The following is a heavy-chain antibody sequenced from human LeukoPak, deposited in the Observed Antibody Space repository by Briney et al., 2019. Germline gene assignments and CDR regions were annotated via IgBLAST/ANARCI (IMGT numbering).Heavy chain of an antibody. J-gene: IGHJ4*02. Sequence: GGSLRLSCAASGFTFSSYSMNWVRQAPGKGLEWVSYISSSSSTIYYADSVKGRFTISRDNAKNSLYLQMNSLRAEDTAVYYCASSSDSRDFDYWGQGTLVTVSS. CDR3: ASSSDSRDFDY. D-gene: IGHD6-13*01. V-gene: IGHV3-48*01. CDR2: ISSSSSTI. CDR1: GFTFSSYS.